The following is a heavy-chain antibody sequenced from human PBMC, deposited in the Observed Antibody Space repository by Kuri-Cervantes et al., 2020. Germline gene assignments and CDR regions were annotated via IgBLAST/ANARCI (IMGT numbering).Heavy chain of an antibody. D-gene: IGHD1-26*01. CDR2: IIPIFGTA. Sequence: SVKVSCKASAGTFSSYAISWVRQAPGQGLEWMGGIIPIFGTANYAQKFQGRVTITTDESTSTAYMELSSLRSEDTAVYYCAREPARRGGSYRGAFDIWGQGTMVTVSS. CDR3: AREPARRGGSYRGAFDI. J-gene: IGHJ3*02. CDR1: AGTFSSYA. V-gene: IGHV1-69*05.